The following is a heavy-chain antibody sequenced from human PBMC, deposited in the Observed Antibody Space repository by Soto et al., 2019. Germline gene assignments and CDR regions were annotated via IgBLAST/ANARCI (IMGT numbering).Heavy chain of an antibody. CDR1: GGSFSGYY. Sequence: PSETLSLTCAVYGGSFSGYYRSWIRQPPGKGLEWIGEINHSGSTNYNPSLKSRVTISVDTSKNQFSLKLSSVTAADTAVYYCASIAARPGGNNWFDPWGQGTLVTVSS. V-gene: IGHV4-34*01. CDR2: INHSGST. J-gene: IGHJ5*02. D-gene: IGHD6-6*01. CDR3: ASIAARPGGNNWFDP.